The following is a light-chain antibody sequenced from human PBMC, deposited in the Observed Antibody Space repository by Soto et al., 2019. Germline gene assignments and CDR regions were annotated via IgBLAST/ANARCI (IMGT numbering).Light chain of an antibody. CDR2: DAS. V-gene: IGKV1-5*01. Sequence: DIQMTQSPSTLSASVGDRVTITCVASQSISSWLAWYQQKPGKAPKLLIFDASSLESGTPSRFSGRRSGTQFTLTINGLQPDDFATYYCQQYDNYKPLTFGGGTKVDIK. J-gene: IGKJ4*01. CDR3: QQYDNYKPLT. CDR1: QSISSW.